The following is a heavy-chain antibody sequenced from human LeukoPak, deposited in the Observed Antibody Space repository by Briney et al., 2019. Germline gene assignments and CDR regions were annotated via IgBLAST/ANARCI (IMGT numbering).Heavy chain of an antibody. Sequence: ASVKVSCKASGGTFSSYAISWVRQAPGQGLEWMGGIIPIFGTANYAQKFQGRVTITADESTSTAYMELSSLRSEDTAVYYCARGPVVTPQPFVGWFDPWGQGTLVTVSS. CDR3: ARGPVVTPQPFVGWFDP. D-gene: IGHD4-23*01. CDR1: GGTFSSYA. J-gene: IGHJ5*02. CDR2: IIPIFGTA. V-gene: IGHV1-69*13.